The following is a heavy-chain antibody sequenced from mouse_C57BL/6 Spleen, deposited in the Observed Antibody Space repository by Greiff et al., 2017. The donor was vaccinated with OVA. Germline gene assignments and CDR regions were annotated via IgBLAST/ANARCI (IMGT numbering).Heavy chain of an antibody. CDR3: ARRGILTTVVATDWYFDV. CDR1: GYTFTDYY. J-gene: IGHJ1*03. CDR2: INPYNGGT. Sequence: VQLQQSGPVLVKPGASVKMSCKASGYTFTDYYMNWVKQSHGKSLEWIGVINPYNGGTSYNQKFKGKATLTVDKSSSTAYMELNSLTSEDPAVYYCARRGILTTVVATDWYFDVWGTGTTVTVSS. D-gene: IGHD1-1*01. V-gene: IGHV1-19*01.